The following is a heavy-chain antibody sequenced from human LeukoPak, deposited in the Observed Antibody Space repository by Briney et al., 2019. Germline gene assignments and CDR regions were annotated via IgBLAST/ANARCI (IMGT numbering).Heavy chain of an antibody. CDR3: VRDISDAFDI. CDR1: GFPFSTYW. V-gene: IGHV3-74*01. D-gene: IGHD3-9*01. Sequence: SGGSLRLSCAASGFPFSTYWMHWVRQAPGKGLVWVSCINSDGSSTRYADSVKGRFTISRDNAKNTLYLQMNSLRAEDTAVYYCVRDISDAFDIWGQGTMVTVSS. J-gene: IGHJ3*02. CDR2: INSDGSST.